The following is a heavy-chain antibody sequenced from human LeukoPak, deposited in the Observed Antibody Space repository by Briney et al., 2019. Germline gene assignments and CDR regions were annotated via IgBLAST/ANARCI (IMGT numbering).Heavy chain of an antibody. CDR2: ISSSGSAM. CDR1: GFTFSDYY. D-gene: IGHD5-18*01. CDR3: ARDVGYRYAQMFFDI. J-gene: IGHJ3*02. V-gene: IGHV3-11*01. Sequence: PGGSLRLSCAASGFTFSDYYMSWIRQAPGKGLEWISYISSSGSAMYYADSVKGRFTISRDNAKNSLYLQMNSLRAEDTAMYYCARDVGYRYAQMFFDIWGQGAMVAVSS.